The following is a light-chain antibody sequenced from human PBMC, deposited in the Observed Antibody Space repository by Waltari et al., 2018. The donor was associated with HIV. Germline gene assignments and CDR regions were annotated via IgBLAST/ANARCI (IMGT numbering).Light chain of an antibody. CDR3: VLYMGSGIWV. Sequence: QAVVTQEPSFSVSPGGTVTLTCGLSSGSVSTSYYPSWYQQTPGQAPRTLIYSTTSRASGVPDRFSGSILGNQAALTITGAQADDESDYYCVLYMGSGIWVFGGGTKVTVL. V-gene: IGLV8-61*01. CDR2: STT. CDR1: SGSVSTSYY. J-gene: IGLJ3*02.